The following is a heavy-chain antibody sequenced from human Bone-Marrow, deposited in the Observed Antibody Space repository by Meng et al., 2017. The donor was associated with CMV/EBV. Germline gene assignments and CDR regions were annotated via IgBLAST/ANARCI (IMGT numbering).Heavy chain of an antibody. CDR3: ARDRSGLGSGMWGPDP. Sequence: GESLKISCAASGLTVSTNYMTWVRQAPGKGLEWISDIYCDDIIYYADSVKGRFTVSRDNSKNTLHLQINSLRVEDTAIYYCARDRSGLGSGMWGPDPWGQGTLVTASS. V-gene: IGHV3-53*01. J-gene: IGHJ5*02. CDR1: GLTVSTNY. CDR2: IYCDDII. D-gene: IGHD3-10*01.